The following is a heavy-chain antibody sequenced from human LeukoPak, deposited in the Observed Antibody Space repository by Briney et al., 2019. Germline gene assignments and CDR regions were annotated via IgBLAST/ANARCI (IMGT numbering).Heavy chain of an antibody. CDR1: GGSISNFY. J-gene: IGHJ6*03. CDR3: ARRYDILTGANYYYYMDV. V-gene: IGHV4-4*09. Sequence: SETLSLTCTVSGGSISNFYWSWIRQPPGKGLEWIGYIYTSGSTNYNPSLKSRVNISVDTSKNQFSLRLSSVTAADTAVYYCARRYDILTGANYYYYMDVWGKGTTVTVSS. D-gene: IGHD3-9*01. CDR2: IYTSGST.